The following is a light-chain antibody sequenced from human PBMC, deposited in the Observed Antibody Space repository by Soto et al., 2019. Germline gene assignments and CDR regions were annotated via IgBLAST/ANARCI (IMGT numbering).Light chain of an antibody. Sequence: EIVLMQSPGTLSLSPGERATLSCRASQYMTRTYIAWYQQKPGQAPRLLIYAASNRATGIPDTFSGSGSGADYSLTISRLEPEDSAVYYCHQYDKAPQTFGQGTKVEIK. CDR3: HQYDKAPQT. CDR2: AAS. J-gene: IGKJ2*01. V-gene: IGKV3-20*01. CDR1: QYMTRTY.